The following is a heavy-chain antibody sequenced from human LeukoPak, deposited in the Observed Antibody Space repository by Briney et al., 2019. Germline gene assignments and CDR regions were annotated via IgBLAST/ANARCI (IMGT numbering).Heavy chain of an antibody. CDR1: GFTFSSYA. CDR2: ISYDGSNK. CDR3: ARDRGYSYGGNWFDP. V-gene: IGHV3-30-3*01. D-gene: IGHD5-18*01. Sequence: PGGSLRLSCAASGFTFSSYAMHWVRQAPGKGLEWVAVISYDGSNKYYADSVRGRFTISRDNSKNTLYLQMNSLRAEDTAVYYCARDRGYSYGGNWFDPWGQGTLVTVSS. J-gene: IGHJ5*02.